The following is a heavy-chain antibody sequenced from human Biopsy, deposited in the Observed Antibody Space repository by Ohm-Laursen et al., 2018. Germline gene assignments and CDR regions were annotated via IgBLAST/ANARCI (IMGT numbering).Heavy chain of an antibody. Sequence: GSRRLSCAASGFSLRNYTINWVRQAPGKGLEWVSSISRSTSHILYAETLKGRFTSSRDNAKNSVYLQMNSLRAEDTGVYYCARGRSHLLPDHDWFDPWGQGTLVTVSS. CDR2: ISRSTSHI. V-gene: IGHV3-21*06. CDR3: ARGRSHLLPDHDWFDP. CDR1: GFSLRNYT. J-gene: IGHJ5*02. D-gene: IGHD1-14*01.